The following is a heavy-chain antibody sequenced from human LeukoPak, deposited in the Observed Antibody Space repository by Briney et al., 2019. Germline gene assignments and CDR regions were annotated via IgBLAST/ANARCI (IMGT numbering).Heavy chain of an antibody. CDR3: TTGWGSSINYYFDY. Sequence: GGSLRLSCAASGFTFSNAWMKSKTDGGTTDYAAPVKGRFTISRDDSKNTLYLQMNSLKTEDTAVYYCTTGWGSSINYYFDYWGQGTLVTVSS. D-gene: IGHD2-15*01. J-gene: IGHJ4*02. CDR2: SKTDGGTT. V-gene: IGHV3-15*01. CDR1: GFTFSNAW.